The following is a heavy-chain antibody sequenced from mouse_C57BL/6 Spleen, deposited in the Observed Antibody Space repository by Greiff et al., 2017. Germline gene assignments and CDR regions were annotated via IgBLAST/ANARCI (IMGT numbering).Heavy chain of an antibody. CDR1: GYTFTDYY. Sequence: VQLQESGAELVRPGASVKLSCKASGYTFTDYYINWVKQRPGQGLEWIARIYPGSGNTYYNEKFKGKATLTAEKSSSTAYMQLSSLTSEDSAVYFCARKRDGNYEGGAMDYWGQGTSVTVSS. CDR2: IYPGSGNT. CDR3: ARKRDGNYEGGAMDY. V-gene: IGHV1-76*01. D-gene: IGHD2-1*01. J-gene: IGHJ4*01.